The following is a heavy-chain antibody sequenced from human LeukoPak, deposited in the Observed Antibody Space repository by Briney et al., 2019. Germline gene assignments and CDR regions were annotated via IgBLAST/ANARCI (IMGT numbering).Heavy chain of an antibody. D-gene: IGHD3-10*01. CDR1: GYTFTSYG. CDR2: ISAYNGNT. V-gene: IGHV1-18*01. Sequence: ASVKVSCKASGYTFTSYGISWVRQAPGQGLEWMGWISAYNGNTNYAQKLQGRVTMTTDTSTSTAYMELRSLRSDDTALYYCARVPVTMVRGVHPRVHWFDPWGQGTLVTVSS. J-gene: IGHJ5*02. CDR3: ARVPVTMVRGVHPRVHWFDP.